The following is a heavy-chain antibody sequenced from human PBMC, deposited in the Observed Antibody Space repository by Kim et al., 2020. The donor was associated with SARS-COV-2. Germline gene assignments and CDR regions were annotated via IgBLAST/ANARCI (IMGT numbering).Heavy chain of an antibody. CDR3: ARPAPYGDNPFDY. CDR1: GFTFSSYW. V-gene: IGHV3-74*01. Sequence: GGSLRLACAASGFTFSSYWMHWVRQAPGKWLVWVSRINSDGSTTNYADSVTGRFTISRDNAKNTLYLQMNSLSAEDTAVYYCARPAPYGDNPFDYWGQGTLVTVSS. D-gene: IGHD4-17*01. CDR2: INSDGSTT. J-gene: IGHJ4*02.